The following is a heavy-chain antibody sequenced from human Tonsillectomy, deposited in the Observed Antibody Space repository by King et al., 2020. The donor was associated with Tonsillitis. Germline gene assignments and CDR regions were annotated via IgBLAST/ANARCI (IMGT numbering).Heavy chain of an antibody. CDR1: GGSVSSSTYY. Sequence: QLQESGPGLVKPSETLSLTCTVSGGSVSSSTYYWGWIRQPPGKGLEWIGSIYFGGITYYNPSLQSRVTISVDTSKNHFSLKLSSVTAADTAVYYCARHDTTSLYFDYWGQGSLVTVAS. D-gene: IGHD1-14*01. V-gene: IGHV4-39*01. CDR3: ARHDTTSLYFDY. J-gene: IGHJ4*02. CDR2: IYFGGIT.